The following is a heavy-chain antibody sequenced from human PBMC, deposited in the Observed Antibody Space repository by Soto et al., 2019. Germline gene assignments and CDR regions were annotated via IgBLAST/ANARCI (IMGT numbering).Heavy chain of an antibody. D-gene: IGHD3-3*01. Sequence: QVLLQESGPGLVKPSETLSLTCTVSGGSFNSDYWNWIRQPPGKGLEWIGYIYNSGNIRQNPSLKSRVTISVDTSKNQFSLNLISVTAADTAVYYCARCKDTSWRVDYWGRGTLVTVSS. V-gene: IGHV4-59*08. J-gene: IGHJ4*02. CDR3: ARCKDTSWRVDY. CDR1: GGSFNSDY. CDR2: IYNSGNI.